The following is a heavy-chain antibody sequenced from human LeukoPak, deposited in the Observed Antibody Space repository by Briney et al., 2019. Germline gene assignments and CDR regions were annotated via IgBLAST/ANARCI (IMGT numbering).Heavy chain of an antibody. J-gene: IGHJ4*02. Sequence: GESLKISCKASGYSFRTYWIGWVRQMPGKGLEWMGIIYPDDSDTRYSPSFQGQVTISADKSISSAYLQWRSLKASDTAMYYCARLAGMTTFVDYWGQGTLVIVSS. CDR1: GYSFRTYW. CDR2: IYPDDSDT. V-gene: IGHV5-51*01. CDR3: ARLAGMTTFVDY. D-gene: IGHD3-16*01.